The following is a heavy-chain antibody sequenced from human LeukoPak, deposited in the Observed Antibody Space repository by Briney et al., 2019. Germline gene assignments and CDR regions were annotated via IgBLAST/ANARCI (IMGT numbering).Heavy chain of an antibody. D-gene: IGHD3-16*01. J-gene: IGHJ4*02. CDR3: VRDVGAVRGEVYFDY. V-gene: IGHV3-21*06. Sequence: ARSLSLACAASGFTFSTFAMHWVRLSPGKGLEHVSSITGSGPYILYADSVKRRFTISRDNTKNLLYLEVNSLRAEDTAMYYCVRDVGAVRGEVYFDYWGQGTLVTVSS. CDR1: GFTFSTFA. CDR2: ITGSGPYI.